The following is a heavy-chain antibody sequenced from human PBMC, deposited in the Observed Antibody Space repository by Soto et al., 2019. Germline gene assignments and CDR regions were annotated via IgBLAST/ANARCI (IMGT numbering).Heavy chain of an antibody. CDR1: GFTFSSYA. CDR3: ASRPSGCFSDY. D-gene: IGHD6-19*01. J-gene: IGHJ4*02. V-gene: IGHV3-23*01. Sequence: EVQLLESGGGLVQPGGSLRLSCAASGFTFSSYAMSWVRQAPGKGLEWVSAISGSGGSTYYADSVKGRFTISRDNSKNPLYQKRNRLGPEDPAVYNCASRPSGCFSDYWGQETLATVSS. CDR2: ISGSGGST.